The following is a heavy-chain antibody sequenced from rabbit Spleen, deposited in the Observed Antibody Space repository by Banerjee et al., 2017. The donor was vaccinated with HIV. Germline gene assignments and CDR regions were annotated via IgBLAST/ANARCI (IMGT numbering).Heavy chain of an antibody. CDR3: ARDLVGVIGWNFYW. CDR1: GFSFSDRDV. V-gene: IGHV1S45*01. J-gene: IGHJ4*01. D-gene: IGHD1-1*01. Sequence: QEQLEESGGDLVKPEGSLTLTCKASGFSFSDRDVMCWVRQAPGKGLQWIACINTATGKPVYATWAKGRFTISRTSSTTVTLRMTSLTAADRATYFCARDLVGVIGWNFYWWGPGTLVTVS. CDR2: INTATGKP.